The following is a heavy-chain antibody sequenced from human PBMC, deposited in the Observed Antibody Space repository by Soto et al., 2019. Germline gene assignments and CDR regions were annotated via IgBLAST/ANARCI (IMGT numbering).Heavy chain of an antibody. CDR1: GYTFTTYY. CDR2: INPSDGST. D-gene: IGHD1-26*01. CDR3: TRDLGGSYFDY. V-gene: IGHV1-46*03. J-gene: IGHJ4*02. Sequence: ASVKVSCKASGYTFTTYYIHWVRQAPGQGLEWMAVINPSDGSTTYAQKFQGRVSMTRDTSTSTVYMDLGSLTSEDTAVYFCTRDLGGSYFDYWGQGTLVTVSS.